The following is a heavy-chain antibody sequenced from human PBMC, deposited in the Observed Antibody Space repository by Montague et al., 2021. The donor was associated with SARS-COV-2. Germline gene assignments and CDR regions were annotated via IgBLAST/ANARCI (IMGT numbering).Heavy chain of an antibody. V-gene: IGHV4-34*01. J-gene: IGHJ6*03. CDR3: ARLGDGVVPSPILGVGPYYSYFYMDG. D-gene: IGHD3-10*01. CDR1: GGSFSTYS. CDR2: IHHGGST. Sequence: SETLSLTCAVHGGSFSTYSWNWIRQPPGKGLEWIGEIHHGGSTNYNPSLKSRVTISADTSKNQFSLKLTSVAAADTAVYYCARLGDGVVPSPILGVGPYYSYFYMDGWGQGTTVTGSS.